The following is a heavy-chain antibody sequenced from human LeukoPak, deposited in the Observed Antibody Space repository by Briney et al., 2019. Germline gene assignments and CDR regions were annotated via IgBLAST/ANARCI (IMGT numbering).Heavy chain of an antibody. J-gene: IGHJ6*03. CDR2: INTDGSST. CDR3: ARAASLPAAFSYYYYYYMDV. CDR1: GFTFSSYW. V-gene: IGHV3-74*01. D-gene: IGHD2-2*01. Sequence: GGSLRLSCAASGFTFSSYWMHWVRQAPGKGLVWVSRINTDGSSTSYADSVKGRFTISRDNAKNTLYLQMNSLRAEDTAVYYCARAASLPAAFSYYYYYYMDVWGKGTTVTISS.